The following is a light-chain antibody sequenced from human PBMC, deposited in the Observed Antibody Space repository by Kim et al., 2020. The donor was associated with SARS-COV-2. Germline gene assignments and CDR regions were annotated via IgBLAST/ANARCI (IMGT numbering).Light chain of an antibody. CDR1: QTISIW. CDR3: QDYHDYLYT. CDR2: KAS. J-gene: IGKJ2*01. Sequence: IQMTQSPSTLSASVGDRVTITCRASQTISIWLAWYQQKPGKAPKLLIYKASTLASGVPSRFSGSGSGTEFTLTISSLQPEDFATYYCQDYHDYLYTFGQVTKLEI. V-gene: IGKV1-5*03.